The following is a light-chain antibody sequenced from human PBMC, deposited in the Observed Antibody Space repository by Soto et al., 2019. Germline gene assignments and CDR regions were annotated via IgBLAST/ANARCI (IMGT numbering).Light chain of an antibody. V-gene: IGLV2-14*01. CDR2: DVN. Sequence: QSALIQPASVSGSPGQSITISCTGTTSDVGGYNHVSWFQQHPGKVPKLMIYDVNNRPSGVSNRFSGSKSGNTASLTISGLQAEDAADYYCSSYTNTNTLVFGGGTKLTVL. J-gene: IGLJ2*01. CDR3: SSYTNTNTLV. CDR1: TSDVGGYNH.